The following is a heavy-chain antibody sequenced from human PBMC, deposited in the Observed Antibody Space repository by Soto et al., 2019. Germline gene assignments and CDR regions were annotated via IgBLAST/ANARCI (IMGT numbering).Heavy chain of an antibody. Sequence: GGSLRLSCAASGLSFSDYYMSWIRQAPGKGLEWVTYISSSGTYANYADSVKGRFTISRDNAKNSLYLQMNSLRVEDSAVYYCATNQGYSGFEGLDYWGQGALVTVSS. CDR3: ATNQGYSGFEGLDY. V-gene: IGHV3-11*03. CDR1: GLSFSDYY. D-gene: IGHD5-12*01. J-gene: IGHJ4*02. CDR2: ISSSGTYA.